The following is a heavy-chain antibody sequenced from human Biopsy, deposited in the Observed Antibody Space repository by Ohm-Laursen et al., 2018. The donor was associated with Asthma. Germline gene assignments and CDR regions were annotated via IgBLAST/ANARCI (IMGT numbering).Heavy chain of an antibody. J-gene: IGHJ4*02. CDR3: ARGDSSGWSHYYFDY. CDR2: IYSGGTS. V-gene: IGHV3-53*01. CDR1: GFTVSRDH. Sequence: GSLRLSCSASGFTVSRDHMFWVRQAPGKGLEWVSAIYSGGTSHTADSVRGRFTISRDFSKNTLHLQMHSLRVEDTAVYYRARGDSSGWSHYYFDYWGQGTLVTVSS. D-gene: IGHD6-19*01.